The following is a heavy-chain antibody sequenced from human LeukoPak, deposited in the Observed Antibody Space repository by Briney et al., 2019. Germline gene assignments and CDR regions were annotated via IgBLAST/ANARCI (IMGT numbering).Heavy chain of an antibody. CDR1: GYRFTNYW. D-gene: IGHD1-26*01. V-gene: IGHV5-51*01. CDR2: IWPGDSDT. J-gene: IGHJ4*02. CDR3: ARRYSGSYYPEYFDY. Sequence: GESLKISCKGSGYRFTNYWIGWVRPMPGKGLEWMGIIWPGDSDTRYSPSFQGQVTISADKSNSTAYLQWSSLKASDTAMYYCARRYSGSYYPEYFDYWGQGTLVTVSS.